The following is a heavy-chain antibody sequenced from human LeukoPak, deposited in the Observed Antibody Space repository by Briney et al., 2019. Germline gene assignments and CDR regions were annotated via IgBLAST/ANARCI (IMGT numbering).Heavy chain of an antibody. CDR3: ARSDNYDSSYDY. D-gene: IGHD3-22*01. CDR1: GSPFRDSK. Sequence: GGPRKLSGEASGSPFRDSKITGTRQAPGKGLGGVSYISSSGSTIYYADSVKGRFTISRDNAKNSLYLQMNSLRAEDTAVYYCARSDNYDSSYDYWGQGTLVTVSS. J-gene: IGHJ4*02. CDR2: ISSSGSTI. V-gene: IGHV3-11*01.